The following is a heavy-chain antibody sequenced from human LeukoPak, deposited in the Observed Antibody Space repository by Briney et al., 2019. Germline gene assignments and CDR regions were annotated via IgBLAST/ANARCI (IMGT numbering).Heavy chain of an antibody. CDR2: INPSGGST. V-gene: IGHV1-46*01. Sequence: ASVKVSCKASGYTFTSYYMHWVRQAPGQGLEWMEIINPSGGSTSYAQKFQGRVTMTRDTATSTVYMELSSLRSEDTAVYYCARAHYASSNIKVPFDVWGKGTTVTVSS. J-gene: IGHJ6*04. CDR1: GYTFTSYY. CDR3: ARAHYASSNIKVPFDV. D-gene: IGHD3-22*01.